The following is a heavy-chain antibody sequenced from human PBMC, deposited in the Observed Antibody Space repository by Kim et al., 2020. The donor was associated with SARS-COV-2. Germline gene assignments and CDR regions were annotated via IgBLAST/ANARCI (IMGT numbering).Heavy chain of an antibody. D-gene: IGHD1-7*01. Sequence: YYVDSVKGQFTTARDNAKNSLYLQVNSLRAEDTAVYYCAREGITGTTRNYWGQGTLVTVSS. CDR3: AREGITGTTRNY. J-gene: IGHJ4*02. V-gene: IGHV3-7*03.